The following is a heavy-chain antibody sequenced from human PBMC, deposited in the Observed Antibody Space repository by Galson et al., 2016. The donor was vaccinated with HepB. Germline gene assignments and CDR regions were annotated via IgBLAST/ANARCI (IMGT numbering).Heavy chain of an antibody. CDR1: GAPLGNYY. V-gene: IGHV4-59*01. Sequence: SETLSLTCTVSGAPLGNYYWSWIRQFPGKGLEWPGYTYYSGRTTYSPSLNSRVTISADTSNNQFSLRLRYFTAADTAVYYCAGSGFSFDYWGQGTLVTVPS. J-gene: IGHJ4*02. CDR3: AGSGFSFDY. D-gene: IGHD3-22*01. CDR2: TYYSGRT.